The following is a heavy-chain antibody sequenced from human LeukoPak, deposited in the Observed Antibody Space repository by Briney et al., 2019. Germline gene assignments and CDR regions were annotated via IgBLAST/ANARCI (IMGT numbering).Heavy chain of an antibody. Sequence: GESLKISCKGSGYSFTTYWIAWVRQMPGKGLEWMGFVCPGDSDTRYSPSFQGQVTISADKSINTAYLQWSSLKASDTAMYYCARQSAGRDGYKDYWGQGTLVTVSS. J-gene: IGHJ4*02. CDR3: ARQSAGRDGYKDY. V-gene: IGHV5-51*01. D-gene: IGHD5-24*01. CDR1: GYSFTTYW. CDR2: VCPGDSDT.